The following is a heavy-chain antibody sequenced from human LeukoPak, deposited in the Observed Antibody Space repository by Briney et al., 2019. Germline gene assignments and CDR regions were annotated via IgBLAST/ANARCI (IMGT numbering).Heavy chain of an antibody. CDR2: IKQDGSEN. CDR3: ARVVVGGSSTSYKWRVAYYYYGMDV. CDR1: GFTFSNYW. D-gene: IGHD2-2*01. J-gene: IGHJ6*04. Sequence: GGSLRLSCAASGFTFSNYWMSWVRQAPGKGLEWVANIKQDGSENFYVDSVKGRFTISRDNAKKSLYLQMNSLRVEDTAVYYCARVVVGGSSTSYKWRVAYYYYGMDVWGKGTTVTVSS. V-gene: IGHV3-7*01.